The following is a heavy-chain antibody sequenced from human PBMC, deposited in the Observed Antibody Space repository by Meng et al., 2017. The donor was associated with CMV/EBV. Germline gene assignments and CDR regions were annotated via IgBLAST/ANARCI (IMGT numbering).Heavy chain of an antibody. CDR3: VGTAHSTPGGYFDY. CDR2: IIPIFGTA. D-gene: IGHD3-10*01. Sequence: SVKVSCKASGGTFSSYAISWVRQAPGQGLEWMGGIIPIFGTANYAQKFQGRVTITTDESTSTAYMELSSLRSEDTAVYYCVGTAHSTPGGYFDYWGQGTLVTVSS. J-gene: IGHJ4*02. V-gene: IGHV1-69*05. CDR1: GGTFSSYA.